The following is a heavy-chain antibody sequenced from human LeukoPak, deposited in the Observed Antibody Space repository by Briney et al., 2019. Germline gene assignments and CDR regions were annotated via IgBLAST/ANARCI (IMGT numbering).Heavy chain of an antibody. J-gene: IGHJ4*02. CDR1: GFTFSSYA. Sequence: GGSLRLSCAASGFTFSSYAMSWVRQAPGKGLEWVSAISGSGGSTYYADSVKGRFTISRDNSKNTLYLQMNSLRAEDTALYYCARVRDSNWFDYWGQGTLVTVSS. V-gene: IGHV3-23*01. D-gene: IGHD4-11*01. CDR2: ISGSGGST. CDR3: ARVRDSNWFDY.